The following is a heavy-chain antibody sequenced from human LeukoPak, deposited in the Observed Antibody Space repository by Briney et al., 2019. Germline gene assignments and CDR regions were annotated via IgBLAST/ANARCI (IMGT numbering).Heavy chain of an antibody. CDR3: ARVQLNRYFDY. V-gene: IGHV4-39*07. Sequence: PSETLSLTCTVSGGSISSYSYYWGWIRQPPGKGLEWIGRIYTSGSTNYNPSLKSRVTISVDTSKNQFSLKLSSVTAADTAVYYCARVQLNRYFDYWGQGTLVTVSS. CDR2: IYTSGST. J-gene: IGHJ4*02. D-gene: IGHD5-18*01. CDR1: GGSISSYSYY.